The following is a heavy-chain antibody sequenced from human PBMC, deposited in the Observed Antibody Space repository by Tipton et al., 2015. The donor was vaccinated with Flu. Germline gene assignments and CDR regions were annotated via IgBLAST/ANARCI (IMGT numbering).Heavy chain of an antibody. J-gene: IGHJ5*02. V-gene: IGHV3-7*01. CDR1: GFTFSYYW. Sequence: SLRLSCEGSGFTFSYYWMSWVRQVAGKGLEWVANIKQDGSETGYVDSVKGRFAISRDNAKNSLFLQMNSLRVEDSGVYFCVRDLVRGDIVPGEYHSSWGSWGQGTLVTVSP. D-gene: IGHD5-12*01. CDR2: IKQDGSET. CDR3: VRDLVRGDIVPGEYHSSWGS.